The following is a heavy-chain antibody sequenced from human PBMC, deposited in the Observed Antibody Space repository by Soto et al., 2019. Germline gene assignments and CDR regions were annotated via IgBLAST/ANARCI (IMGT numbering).Heavy chain of an antibody. V-gene: IGHV5-51*01. CDR1: GYNFAGYW. D-gene: IGHD3-3*01. CDR3: ARGGVSTRTFDY. CDR2: IYPSDSDT. Sequence: DSLKISCKGSGYNFAGYWIAWVRQMPGKGLELMGIIYPSDSDTRYRPSFQGQVTISADKSISSAYLQWSSLRASDTAMYYCARGGVSTRTFDYWGQGTPVTVSS. J-gene: IGHJ4*02.